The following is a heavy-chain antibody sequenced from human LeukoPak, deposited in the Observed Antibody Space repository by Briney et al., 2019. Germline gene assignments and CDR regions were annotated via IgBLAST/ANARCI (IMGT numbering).Heavy chain of an antibody. J-gene: IGHJ4*02. V-gene: IGHV3-33*06. Sequence: PGGSLRLSCAASGFTFRTYGMNWVRHAPAKGLEWVAVIWYVGSNKYYADSVKGRFTISRDNSKNTLYLQMNSLRTAATAVYYCAKDQGRALPVGVFDYWGQGTLVTVSS. CDR3: AKDQGRALPVGVFDY. CDR2: IWYVGSNK. CDR1: GFTFRTYG. D-gene: IGHD3-16*01.